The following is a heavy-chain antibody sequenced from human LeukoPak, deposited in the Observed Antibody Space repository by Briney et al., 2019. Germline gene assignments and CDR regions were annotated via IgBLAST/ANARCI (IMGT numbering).Heavy chain of an antibody. Sequence: GASLRLSCAAAGFTFSNYWMHLVRQAPGKGLVWVSRIRSDGRTNYADSVKGRFTISRDNAKNTVSLQMNSLRAEDTGVYYCARAPSEIGGYYPEYFRHWGQGTLVTVSS. CDR3: ARAPSEIGGYYPEYFRH. CDR1: GFTFSNYW. D-gene: IGHD3-22*01. J-gene: IGHJ1*01. V-gene: IGHV3-74*01. CDR2: IRSDGRT.